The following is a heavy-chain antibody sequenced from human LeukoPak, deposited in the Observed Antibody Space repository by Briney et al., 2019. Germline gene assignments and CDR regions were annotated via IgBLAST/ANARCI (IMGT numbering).Heavy chain of an antibody. CDR3: ARGAFSGGYSTEYFQH. CDR1: GGSISGSSYY. V-gene: IGHV4-39*07. D-gene: IGHD5-12*01. CDR2: IYYSGST. Sequence: SETLSLTCTVSGGSISGSSYYWGWIRQPPGKGLEWIGSIYYSGSTYYNPSLKSRVTISVDRSKNQFSLKLSSVTAADTAVYYCARGAFSGGYSTEYFQHWGQGTLVTVSS. J-gene: IGHJ1*01.